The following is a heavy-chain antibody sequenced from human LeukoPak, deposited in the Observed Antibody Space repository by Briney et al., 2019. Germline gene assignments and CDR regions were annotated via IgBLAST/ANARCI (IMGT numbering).Heavy chain of an antibody. CDR3: AREGSGGYDSNGAFDI. D-gene: IGHD5-12*01. J-gene: IGHJ3*02. CDR1: GFIFGDYC. Sequence: GGSLRLSCTASGFIFGDYCMTWVRQAPGKGLEWLGFIRSKTYGGTTEYAASVKGRFTISRDDSKSIAYLQMNSLKTEDTAVYYCAREGSGGYDSNGAFDIWGQGTMVTVSS. CDR2: IRSKTYGGTT. V-gene: IGHV3-49*04.